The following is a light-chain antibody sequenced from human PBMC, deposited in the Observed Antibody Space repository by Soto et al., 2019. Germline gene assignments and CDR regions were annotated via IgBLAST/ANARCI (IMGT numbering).Light chain of an antibody. J-gene: IGLJ2*01. CDR2: DTN. CDR1: SSNIGLND. CDR3: AAWDDSLNGVV. V-gene: IGLV1-44*01. Sequence: QSVLTQPPSASGTPGQTVTISCSGSSSNIGLNDVHWYRQLSGTAPQILIYDTNQQATGVPDRFSGSKSGTSASLAISGLQSEDEADYYCAAWDDSLNGVVFGGGTQLTVL.